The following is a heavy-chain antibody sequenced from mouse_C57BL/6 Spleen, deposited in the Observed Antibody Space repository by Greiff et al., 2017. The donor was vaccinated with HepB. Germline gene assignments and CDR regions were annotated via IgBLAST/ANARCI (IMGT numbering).Heavy chain of an antibody. D-gene: IGHD1-1*01. Sequence: QVQLQHPGAELVKPGASVKLSCKASGYTFTSYWMQWVKQRPGQGLEWIGEIDPSASYTNYNQKFKGKATLTVDTSSSTAYMQLSSLTSEDSAVYYCARPLTGYYAMDYWGQGTSVTVSS. J-gene: IGHJ4*01. CDR1: GYTFTSYW. CDR3: ARPLTGYYAMDY. V-gene: IGHV1-50*01. CDR2: IDPSASYT.